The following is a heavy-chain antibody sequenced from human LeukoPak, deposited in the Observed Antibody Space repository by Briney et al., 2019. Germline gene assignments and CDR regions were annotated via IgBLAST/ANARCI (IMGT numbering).Heavy chain of an antibody. V-gene: IGHV4-39*01. Sequence: SETLSLTCTVSGGSISSSSYFWGWIRQPPGKGLEWIGSIYYSGSTHYNPSLKSRVTISADTSKNQFSLKLSSVTAADTAVYYCARRYYYDSSGYWYYFDYWGQGTLVTVSS. CDR1: GGSISSSSYF. D-gene: IGHD3-22*01. J-gene: IGHJ4*02. CDR2: IYYSGST. CDR3: ARRYYYDSSGYWYYFDY.